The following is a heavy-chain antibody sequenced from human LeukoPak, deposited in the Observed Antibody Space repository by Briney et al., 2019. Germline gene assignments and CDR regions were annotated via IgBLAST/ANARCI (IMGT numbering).Heavy chain of an antibody. J-gene: IGHJ3*02. CDR2: IYYRGST. CDR3: ARSATRDNAFDI. V-gene: IGHV4-59*01. D-gene: IGHD6-6*01. CDR1: GGSISSYY. Sequence: PSETLSLTCTVSGGSISSYYWSWIRQPPEKGLEWIGFIYYRGSTNYNPSLKSRVTISVDTSKNQFSLKLSSVTAADTAVYYCARSATRDNAFDIWGQGTTVTVSS.